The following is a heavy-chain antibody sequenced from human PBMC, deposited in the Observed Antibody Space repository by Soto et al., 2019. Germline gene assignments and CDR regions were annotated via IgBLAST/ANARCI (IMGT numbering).Heavy chain of an antibody. CDR1: GFTFSSYG. CDR3: ANSPGSSDY. D-gene: IGHD2-2*01. V-gene: IGHV3-30*18. J-gene: IGHJ4*02. Sequence: GGSLRLSCATSGFTFSSYGMHWVRQAPGKGLEWVAVISYDGSNKYYADSVKGRFTISRDNSKNTLYLQMNSLRAEDTAVYYCANSPGSSDYWGQGTLVTVSS. CDR2: ISYDGSNK.